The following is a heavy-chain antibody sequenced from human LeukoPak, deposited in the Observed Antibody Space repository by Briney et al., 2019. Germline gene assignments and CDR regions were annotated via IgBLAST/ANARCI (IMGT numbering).Heavy chain of an antibody. J-gene: IGHJ4*02. V-gene: IGHV3-23*01. D-gene: IGHD3-9*01. CDR2: ISGSGGSA. Sequence: GGSLRLSCAASGFTFSSYAMSWVRQAPGKGLEWVSAISGSGGSAYYADSVKGRFTISRDNSKNTLYLQMNSLRAEDTAVYYCAKARYFDWLPDYWGQGTLVTVSS. CDR3: AKARYFDWLPDY. CDR1: GFTFSSYA.